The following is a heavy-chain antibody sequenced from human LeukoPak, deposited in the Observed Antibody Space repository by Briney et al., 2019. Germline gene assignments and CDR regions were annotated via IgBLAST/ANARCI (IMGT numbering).Heavy chain of an antibody. J-gene: IGHJ4*02. CDR1: GYTFTSYD. V-gene: IGHV1-8*01. Sequence: ASVKVSCKASGYTFTSYDINWVRQATGQGLEWMGWMNPNSGNTGYAQKFQGRVTTTRNTSISTAYMELSSLRSEDTAVYYCASHYGDYVFAFDYWGQGTLVTVPS. CDR3: ASHYGDYVFAFDY. D-gene: IGHD4-17*01. CDR2: MNPNSGNT.